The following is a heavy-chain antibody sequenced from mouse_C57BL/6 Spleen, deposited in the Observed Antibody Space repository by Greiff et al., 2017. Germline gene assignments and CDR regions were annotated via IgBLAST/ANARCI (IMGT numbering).Heavy chain of an antibody. CDR3: ARNYYYGSSYPYYYAMDY. D-gene: IGHD1-1*01. Sequence: EVKLVESGGGLVKPGGSLKLSCAASGFTFSDYGMHWVRQAPEKGLEWVAYISSGSSTIYYADTVKGRFTISRDNAKNTLFLQMTSLRSEDTAMYYCARNYYYGSSYPYYYAMDYWGQGTSVTVSS. J-gene: IGHJ4*01. CDR2: ISSGSSTI. V-gene: IGHV5-17*01. CDR1: GFTFSDYG.